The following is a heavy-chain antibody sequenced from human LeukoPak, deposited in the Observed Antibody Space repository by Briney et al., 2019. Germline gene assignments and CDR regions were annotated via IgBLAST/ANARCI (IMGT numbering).Heavy chain of an antibody. CDR3: AMTPGYSYGYGGFDY. J-gene: IGHJ4*02. V-gene: IGHV4-61*02. CDR2: IYTSEST. CDR1: GCSISSGSYY. D-gene: IGHD5-18*01. Sequence: SETLSLTCTVSGCSISSGSYYWSWIRQPAGKGLEWIGRIYTSESTNYNPSLKSRVPISVDTSKNQFSLKLSSGTAAVTAVYYCAMTPGYSYGYGGFDYWGQGTLVTVSS.